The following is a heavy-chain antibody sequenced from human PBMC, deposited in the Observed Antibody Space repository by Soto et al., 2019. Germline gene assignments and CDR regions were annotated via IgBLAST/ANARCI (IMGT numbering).Heavy chain of an antibody. CDR2: RWFDGSHK. J-gene: IGHJ4*02. CDR3: ATTGAY. Sequence: QVQLVESGGGVVQPGRSLRLSCAASGFTFSSYGMHWVRQAPGKGLEWVAVRWFDGSHKLYADSVKCRFTISRDNSKNTVSLQMNSLRDEDSAEYCCATTGAYWGQGTLVTVSS. CDR1: GFTFSSYG. V-gene: IGHV3-33*01.